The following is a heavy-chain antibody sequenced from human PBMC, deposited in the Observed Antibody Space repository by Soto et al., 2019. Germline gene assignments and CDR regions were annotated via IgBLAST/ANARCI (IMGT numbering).Heavy chain of an antibody. CDR2: ISSSSSYI. D-gene: IGHD3-10*01. CDR3: ARVPMVRGVIRYYYGMDV. Sequence: GSLRLSCAASGFTFSSYSMNWVRQAPGKGLEWVSSISSSSSYIYYADSVKGRFTISRDNAKNSLYLQMNSLRAEDTAVYYCARVPMVRGVIRYYYGMDVWGQGTTVTVSS. V-gene: IGHV3-21*01. J-gene: IGHJ6*02. CDR1: GFTFSSYS.